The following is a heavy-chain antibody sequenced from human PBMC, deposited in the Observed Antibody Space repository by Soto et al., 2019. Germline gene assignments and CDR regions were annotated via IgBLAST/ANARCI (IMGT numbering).Heavy chain of an antibody. V-gene: IGHV2-5*01. Sequence: QITLKESGPTLVKPTQTLTLTCAFSAFSLSTTGEGVGWIRQPPGKALEWLALIYWNDDKRYSPSLKSRLTITKDPSQHQVVLTMNNMDTVDTASYYCAHSQYSGYDDNWFDPWGQGTLVTVSS. CDR2: IYWNDDK. D-gene: IGHD5-12*01. CDR3: AHSQYSGYDDNWFDP. J-gene: IGHJ5*02. CDR1: AFSLSTTGEG.